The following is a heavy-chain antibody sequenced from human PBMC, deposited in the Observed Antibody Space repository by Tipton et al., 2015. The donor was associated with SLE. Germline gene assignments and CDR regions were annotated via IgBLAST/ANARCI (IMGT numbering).Heavy chain of an antibody. CDR1: DGSISSGSYY. Sequence: TLSLTCTVSDGSISSGSYYWSWIRQPAGKGLEWIGYIYYDGTTNYNPSLKSRVTISVDTSKNQFSLNLNSVTTTDTAVYYCARLGQQRGDAFDIWGQGTMVTVSS. D-gene: IGHD6-13*01. V-gene: IGHV4-61*09. J-gene: IGHJ3*02. CDR2: IYYDGTT. CDR3: ARLGQQRGDAFDI.